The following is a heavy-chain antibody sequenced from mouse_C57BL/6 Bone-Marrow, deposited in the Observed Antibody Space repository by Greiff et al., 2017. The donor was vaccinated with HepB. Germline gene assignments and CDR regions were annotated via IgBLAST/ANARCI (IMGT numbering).Heavy chain of an antibody. CDR1: GYTFTDYY. V-gene: IGHV1-26*01. J-gene: IGHJ2*01. CDR3: ACSLYYFDY. CDR2: INPNNGGT. Sequence: VQLQQSGPELVKPGASVKISCKASGYTFTDYYMNWVKQSHGKSLEWIGDINPNNGGTSYNQKFKGKATLTVDKSSSTAYMELRSLTSEDSAVYYCACSLYYFDYWGQGTTLTVSS.